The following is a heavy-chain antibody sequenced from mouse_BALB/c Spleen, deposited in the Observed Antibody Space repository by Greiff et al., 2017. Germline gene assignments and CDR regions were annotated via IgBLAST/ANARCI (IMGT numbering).Heavy chain of an antibody. Sequence: EVQLVESGGGLVQPKGSLKLSCAASGFTFNTYAMHWVCQAPGKGLEWVARIRSKSNNYATYYADSVKDRFTISRDDSQSMLYLQMNNLKTEDTAMYYCVRGANGNYPYYAMDYWGQGTSVTVSS. CDR1: GFTFNTYA. D-gene: IGHD2-1*01. CDR2: IRSKSNNYAT. J-gene: IGHJ4*01. V-gene: IGHV10-3*03. CDR3: VRGANGNYPYYAMDY.